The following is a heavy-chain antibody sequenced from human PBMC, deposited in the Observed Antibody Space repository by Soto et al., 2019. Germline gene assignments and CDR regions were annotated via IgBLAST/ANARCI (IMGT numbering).Heavy chain of an antibody. CDR3: ARQIYDSDTGPNFQYYFDS. D-gene: IGHD3-22*01. CDR2: IDPSDSQT. Sequence: GESLKISCKGSGYSFAGYWITWVRQNPGKGLEWMGRIDPSDSQTYYSPSFRGHVTISVTKSITTVFLQWSSLRASDTAMYYCARQIYDSDTGPNFQYYFDSWGQGTPVTVSS. CDR1: GYSFAGYW. V-gene: IGHV5-10-1*01. J-gene: IGHJ4*02.